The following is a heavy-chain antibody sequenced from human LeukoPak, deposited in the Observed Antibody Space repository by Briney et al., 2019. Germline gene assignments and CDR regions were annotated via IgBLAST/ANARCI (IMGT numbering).Heavy chain of an antibody. V-gene: IGHV3-30-3*01. J-gene: IGHJ4*02. D-gene: IGHD3-22*01. CDR3: ARDRRITMIVVVYYFDY. Sequence: GGSLRLSCAASGFTFSSYAMHWVRQAPGKGLEWVAVISYDGSNKYYADSVKGRFTISRDNSKNTLYLQMNSLRAEDTAVYYCARDRRITMIVVVYYFDYWGQGTLVTVSS. CDR1: GFTFSSYA. CDR2: ISYDGSNK.